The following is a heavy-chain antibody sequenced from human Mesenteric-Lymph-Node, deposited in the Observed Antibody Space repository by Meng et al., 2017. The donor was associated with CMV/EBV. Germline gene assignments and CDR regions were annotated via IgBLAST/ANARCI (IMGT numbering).Heavy chain of an antibody. V-gene: IGHV3-30*04. D-gene: IGHD3-3*01. CDR2: ISYDGSNK. Sequence: GESLKISCAASGFTFSSYAMHWVRQAPGKGLEWVAVISYDGSNKYYADSVKGRFTISRDNSKNTLYLQMNSLRAEDTAVYYCASSIYAGFGVVILYFQHWGQGTLVTVSS. CDR1: GFTFSSYA. CDR3: ASSIYAGFGVVILYFQH. J-gene: IGHJ1*01.